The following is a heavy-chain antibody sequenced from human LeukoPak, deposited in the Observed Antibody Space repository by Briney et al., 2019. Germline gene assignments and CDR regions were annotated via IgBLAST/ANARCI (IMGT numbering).Heavy chain of an antibody. CDR3: ARAPDDYGDYVWFDP. D-gene: IGHD4-17*01. CDR2: IYYSGST. CDR1: GGSISSSSYY. J-gene: IGHJ5*02. V-gene: IGHV4-39*07. Sequence: SETLSLTCTVSGGSISSSSYYWGWIRQPPGKGLEWIGSIYYSGSTYYNPSLKSRVTISVDTSKNQFSLKLSSVTAADTAVYYCARAPDDYGDYVWFDPWGQGTLVTVSS.